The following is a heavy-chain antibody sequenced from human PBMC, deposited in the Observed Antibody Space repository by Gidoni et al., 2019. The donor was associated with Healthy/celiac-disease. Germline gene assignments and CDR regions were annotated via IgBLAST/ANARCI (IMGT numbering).Heavy chain of an antibody. CDR1: GFTFSSYS. Sequence: EVQLVESGGGLVQPGGSLRLSCAASGFTFSSYSMNWVRQAPGKGLEWVSYISSSSSTIYYADSVKGRFTISRDNAKNSLYLQMNSLRAEDTAVYYCARVDYGGNSGYWGQGTLVTVSS. CDR2: ISSSSSTI. J-gene: IGHJ4*02. CDR3: ARVDYGGNSGY. D-gene: IGHD4-17*01. V-gene: IGHV3-48*01.